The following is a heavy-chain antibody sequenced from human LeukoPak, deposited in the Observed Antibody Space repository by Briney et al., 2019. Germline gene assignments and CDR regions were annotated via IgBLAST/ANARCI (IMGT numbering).Heavy chain of an antibody. CDR2: ISSDGNSK. CDR3: ARQLRGGRL. J-gene: IGHJ4*02. Sequence: WVAVISSDGNSKNFALSVKGRFAISRDNSKNTLFLQMNNLRSEDTAVYYCARQLRGGRLWGQGTLVTVSS. V-gene: IGHV3-30*09. D-gene: IGHD5-18*01.